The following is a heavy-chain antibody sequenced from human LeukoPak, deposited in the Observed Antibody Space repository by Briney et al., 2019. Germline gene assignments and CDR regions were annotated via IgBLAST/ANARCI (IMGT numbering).Heavy chain of an antibody. CDR2: MSFDGSYK. D-gene: IGHD2-2*01. CDR1: GFTFNNYG. Sequence: GGSLRLSCADSGFTFNNYGMHWVRQAPGKGLEWVAVMSFDGSYKYYADSVKGRFTISRDNSRNTLYLQMNSLRVEDTAVYYCTSICSSSSCYLDYWGQGPLVTVSS. CDR3: TSICSSSSCYLDY. V-gene: IGHV3-30*03. J-gene: IGHJ4*02.